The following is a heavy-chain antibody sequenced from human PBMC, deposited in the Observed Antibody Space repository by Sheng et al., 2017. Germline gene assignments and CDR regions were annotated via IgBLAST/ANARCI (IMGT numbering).Heavy chain of an antibody. Sequence: MQLVESGGGSEQPGGSLRLSCAASEFTFSTYAMSWVRQAPGKGLEWVAVIWHDATNEYYVDSVKGRFTISRDNSKNTVHLQMDNLRGEDTAIYYCATLAAAAGNSHINHWGQGTLVTVSS. CDR2: IWHDATNE. V-gene: IGHV3-33*08. D-gene: IGHD6-13*01. J-gene: IGHJ4*02. CDR3: ATLAAAAGNSHINH. CDR1: EFTFSTYA.